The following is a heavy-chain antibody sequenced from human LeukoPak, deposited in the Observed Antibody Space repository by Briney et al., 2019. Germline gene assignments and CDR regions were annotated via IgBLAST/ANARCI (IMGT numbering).Heavy chain of an antibody. CDR3: ARLIIYLREYSYGYPVPISFFDS. CDR1: GGSFSGYY. J-gene: IGHJ4*02. Sequence: SETLSLTCAVYGGSFSGYYWSWIRQPPGKGLEWIGEINHSGSTNYNPSLKSRVTISVDTSKNQFSLKLSSVTAADTAVYYCARLIIYLREYSYGYPVPISFFDSWAQGPLVTVSS. CDR2: INHSGST. D-gene: IGHD5-18*01. V-gene: IGHV4-34*01.